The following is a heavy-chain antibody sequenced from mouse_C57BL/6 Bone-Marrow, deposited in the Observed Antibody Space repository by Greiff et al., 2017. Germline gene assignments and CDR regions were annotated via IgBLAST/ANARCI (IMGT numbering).Heavy chain of an antibody. V-gene: IGHV1-76*01. CDR2: IYPGSGNT. J-gene: IGHJ2*01. CDR1: GYTFTDYY. Sequence: VQLQQSGAELVRPGASVKLPCKASGYTFTDYYINWVKQRPGQGLEWIARIYPGSGNTYYNEKFKGKATLTAEKSSSTAYMQLSSLTSEDSAVYFCARDYDGYWGQGTTLTVSS. CDR3: ARDYDGY. D-gene: IGHD2-3*01.